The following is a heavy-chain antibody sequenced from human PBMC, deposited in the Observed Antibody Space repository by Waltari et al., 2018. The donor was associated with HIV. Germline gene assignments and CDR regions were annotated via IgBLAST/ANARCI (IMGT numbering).Heavy chain of an antibody. CDR2: IYSGGST. V-gene: IGHV3-66*02. CDR3: ARDRVVGYYYGMDV. D-gene: IGHD3-10*01. CDR1: GFTVSSNY. J-gene: IGHJ6*02. Sequence: EVQLVESGGGLVQPGGSLRLSCAASGFTVSSNYMSWVRQAPGKGLELVSVIYSGGSTYYADSVKGRFTISRDNSKNTLYLQMNSLRAEDTAVYYCARDRVVGYYYGMDVWGQGTTVTVSS.